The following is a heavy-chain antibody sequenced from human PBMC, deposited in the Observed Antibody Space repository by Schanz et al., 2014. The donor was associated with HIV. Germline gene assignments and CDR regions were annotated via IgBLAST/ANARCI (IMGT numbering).Heavy chain of an antibody. Sequence: QVQLVQSGAEVKKPGASVRVSCKASGYSFTGYYMNWVRQAPGQGLEGMGWINPNGGGTNYAQKFQGRVTMTRDTSIYTAYLELSRLRSDDTAVYYCAREGSNIASPNWFDPWGQGTLVTVSS. J-gene: IGHJ5*02. D-gene: IGHD6-6*01. CDR1: GYSFTGYY. CDR3: AREGSNIASPNWFDP. CDR2: INPNGGGT. V-gene: IGHV1-2*02.